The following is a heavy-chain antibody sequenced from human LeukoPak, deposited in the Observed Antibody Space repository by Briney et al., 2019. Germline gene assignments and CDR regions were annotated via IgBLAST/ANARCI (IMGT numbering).Heavy chain of an antibody. D-gene: IGHD5-12*01. J-gene: IGHJ3*02. CDR2: VYYSGST. V-gene: IGHV4-31*03. CDR3: GRKGVSGPKRGDAFDI. Sequence: SETLSLTCTVSGGSTGSGGFYWNWIRQHPGQGLEWIGFVYYSGSTYYNPSLKSRVSITLDTSENRFSLELSSVTAADTAVCYCGRKGVSGPKRGDAFDIWGQGTMVTVS. CDR1: GGSTGSGGFY.